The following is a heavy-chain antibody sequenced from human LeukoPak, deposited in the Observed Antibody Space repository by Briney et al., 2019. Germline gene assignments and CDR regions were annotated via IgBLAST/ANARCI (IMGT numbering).Heavy chain of an antibody. CDR3: ARHSVTYYDFDY. V-gene: IGHV4-59*08. Sequence: SEALSLTCTVSGGSISSYYWSWIRQPPGKGLEWIGYIHYSGSPNYNPSLRSRVTMSVDTSKNQFSLKLSSVTAADTAVYYCARHSVTYYDFDYWGQGTLVTVSS. CDR2: IHYSGSP. D-gene: IGHD1-26*01. CDR1: GGSISSYY. J-gene: IGHJ4*02.